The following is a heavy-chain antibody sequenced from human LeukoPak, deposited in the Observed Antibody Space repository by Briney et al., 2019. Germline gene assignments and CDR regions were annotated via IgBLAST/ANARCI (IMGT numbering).Heavy chain of an antibody. CDR2: INPNGGGT. V-gene: IGHV1-2*02. CDR1: GYTFTGYY. Sequence: VASVKVSCTPSGYTFTGYYMHWVRQAPGQGLEWMGWINPNGGGTNYAQKFQGRVTMTRDTSISTAYMELSRLRSDDTAVYYCAPTHYSSSWYYFDYWGQGTLVTVSS. D-gene: IGHD6-13*01. J-gene: IGHJ4*02. CDR3: APTHYSSSWYYFDY.